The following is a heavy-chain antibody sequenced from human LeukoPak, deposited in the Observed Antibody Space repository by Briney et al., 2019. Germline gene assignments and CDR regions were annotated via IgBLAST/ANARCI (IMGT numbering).Heavy chain of an antibody. CDR1: GFTFSSYA. J-gene: IGHJ4*02. CDR2: ISGNGGST. V-gene: IGHV3-23*01. Sequence: GGSLRLSCAASGFTFSSYAMSWVRQAPGKGLEWVSAISGNGGSTYYADSVKGRFTISRDNSKNTLYLQMNSLRAEDTAVYYCAKGTFWSGYYADYFDYWGQGTLVTVSS. D-gene: IGHD3-3*01. CDR3: AKGTFWSGYYADYFDY.